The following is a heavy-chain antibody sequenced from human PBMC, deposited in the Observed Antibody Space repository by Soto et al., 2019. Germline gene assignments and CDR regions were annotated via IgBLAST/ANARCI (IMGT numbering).Heavy chain of an antibody. D-gene: IGHD2-15*01. J-gene: IGHJ4*02. CDR3: ARHRPPGYCSGGSCYSEPVFDY. CDR1: GGSISSYY. CDR2: IYYSGST. Sequence: PSETLSLTCTVSGGSISSYYWSWIRQPPGKGLEWIGYIYYSGSTNYNPSLKSRVTISVDTSKNQFSLKLSSVTAADTAVYYCARHRPPGYCSGGSCYSEPVFDYWGQGTLVTVSS. V-gene: IGHV4-59*01.